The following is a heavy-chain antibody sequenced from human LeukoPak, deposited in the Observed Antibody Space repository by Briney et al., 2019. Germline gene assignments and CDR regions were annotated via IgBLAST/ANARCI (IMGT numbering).Heavy chain of an antibody. J-gene: IGHJ4*02. CDR1: GYSFSTHW. CDR2: IYPGDSDT. D-gene: IGHD3-10*01. CDR3: ARSSPYGSGTYYGVNFDY. V-gene: IGHV5-51*01. Sequence: PGESLKISCKGSGYSFSTHWIAWVRQRPGKGLEWLGIIYPGDSDTRYSPSFQDQVTILADESISTAYLQWSTLKASDTAMYYCARSSPYGSGTYYGVNFDYWGQGTLVTVSS.